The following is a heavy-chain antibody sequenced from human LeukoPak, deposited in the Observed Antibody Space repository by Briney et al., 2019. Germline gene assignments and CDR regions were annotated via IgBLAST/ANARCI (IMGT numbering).Heavy chain of an antibody. D-gene: IGHD3-3*01. CDR2: INHSGST. J-gene: IGHJ5*02. CDR3: ARHYTANWFDP. Sequence: SETLSLTCAVYGGSFSGYYWSWIRQPPGKGLEWIGEINHSGSTNYNPSLKSRVTISVDTSKNQFSLKLSSVTAADTALYYCARHYTANWFDPWGQGTLVTVSS. CDR1: GGSFSGYY. V-gene: IGHV4-34*01.